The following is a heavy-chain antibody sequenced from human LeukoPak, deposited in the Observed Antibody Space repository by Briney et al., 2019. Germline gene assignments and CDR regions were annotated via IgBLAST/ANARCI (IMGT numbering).Heavy chain of an antibody. V-gene: IGHV4-59*01. D-gene: IGHD3-16*01. CDR2: IYYSGST. Sequence: RPSETLSLTCTVSGGSISSYYWSWIRQPPGKGLEWIGYIYYSGSTNYNPSLKSRVTISVDTSKNQFSLKLNSVTTADTAVYYCTRGAGWLIDYWGQGILVTVSS. CDR1: GGSISSYY. J-gene: IGHJ4*02. CDR3: TRGAGWLIDY.